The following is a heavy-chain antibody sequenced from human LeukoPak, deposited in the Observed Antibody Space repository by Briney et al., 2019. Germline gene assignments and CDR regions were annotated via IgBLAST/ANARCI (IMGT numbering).Heavy chain of an antibody. D-gene: IGHD3-3*01. Sequence: GGSLRLSCEASGFTFNTYAIYWVRQAPGKGLEWVSGICGSGGCTYYADSVKGRFTISRDNSKNTLYLQMNSLRAEDTAVYYCARARRDFDYYYYMDVWGKGTTVTVSS. CDR1: GFTFNTYA. CDR2: ICGSGGCT. V-gene: IGHV3-23*01. CDR3: ARARRDFDYYYYMDV. J-gene: IGHJ6*03.